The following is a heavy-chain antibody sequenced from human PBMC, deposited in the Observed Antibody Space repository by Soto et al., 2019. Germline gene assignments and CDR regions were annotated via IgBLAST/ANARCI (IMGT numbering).Heavy chain of an antibody. CDR3: VRIRYQLPSSVLWLDP. CDR1: GGFLSESY. Sequence: SETLSLTCAVYGGFLSESYWTWIRQPPGKGLEWIGEINHVGGTNYNPSLKSRVTMSVDTSQNQFSLRLISVTAADTAMYFCVRIRYQLPSSVLWLDPWGQGNPVTVSS. CDR2: INHVGGT. D-gene: IGHD3-16*01. V-gene: IGHV4-34*01. J-gene: IGHJ5*02.